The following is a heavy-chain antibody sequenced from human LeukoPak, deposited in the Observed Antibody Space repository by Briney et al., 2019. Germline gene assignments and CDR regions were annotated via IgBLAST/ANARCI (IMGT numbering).Heavy chain of an antibody. V-gene: IGHV3-23*01. CDR1: GFTFSNYA. J-gene: IGHJ4*02. CDR2: IGGSGGDT. Sequence: GGSLRLSCAASGFTFSNYAMNWVRQAPGKGLEWVSVIGGSGGDTYYADSVKGRFTISRDNSKNRLYLRMNSLRAEDTALYYCAKDFVVVPGLVNYFDSWGQGTLVTVSS. CDR3: AKDFVVVPGLVNYFDS. D-gene: IGHD2-2*01.